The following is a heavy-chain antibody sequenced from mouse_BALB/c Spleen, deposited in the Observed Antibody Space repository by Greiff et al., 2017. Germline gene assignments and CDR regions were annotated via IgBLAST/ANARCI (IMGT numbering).Heavy chain of an antibody. D-gene: IGHD1-1*01. V-gene: IGHV14-3*02. Sequence: VQLQQSGAELVKPGASVKLSCTASGFNIKDTYMHWVKQRPEQGLEWIGRIDPANGNTKYDPKFQGKATITADTSSNTAYLQLSSLTSEDTAVYYCTTITTVVGYYAMDYWGQGTSVTVSS. CDR2: IDPANGNT. CDR1: GFNIKDTY. J-gene: IGHJ4*01. CDR3: TTITTVVGYYAMDY.